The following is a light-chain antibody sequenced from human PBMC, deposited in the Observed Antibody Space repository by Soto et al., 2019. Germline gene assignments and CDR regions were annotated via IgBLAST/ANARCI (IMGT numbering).Light chain of an antibody. CDR2: DVT. V-gene: IGLV2-8*01. CDR1: SSDVGDYNY. Sequence: QSALTQPPSASGSPGQSVTITCTGTSSDVGDYNYVSWYQQHPGKAPKLMIYDVTKRPSGVPDRFSGSKSGNTASLTISGLQAEDEADYYCSSYTTTITVFGGGTKLTVL. CDR3: SSYTTTITV. J-gene: IGLJ3*02.